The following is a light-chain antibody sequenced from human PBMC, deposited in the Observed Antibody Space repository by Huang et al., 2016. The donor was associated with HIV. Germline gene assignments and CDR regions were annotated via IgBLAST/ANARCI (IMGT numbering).Light chain of an antibody. V-gene: IGKV1-39*01. CDR2: AST. J-gene: IGKJ3*01. CDR1: QNINIH. CDR3: QQSYSSPRVT. Sequence: EIQMTQSPSSLSAFVGDNVTITCRASQNINIHLNWYRQRPGKAPELLIYASTTLHSGVPSRFTGSGSGTDFTLTINSLQPEDSAFYSCQQSYSSPRVTFGPGTKV.